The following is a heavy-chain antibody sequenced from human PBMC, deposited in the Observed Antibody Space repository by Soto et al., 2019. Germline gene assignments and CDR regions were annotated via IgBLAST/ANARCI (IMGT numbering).Heavy chain of an antibody. D-gene: IGHD3-10*01. CDR1: GFTFSSYW. CDR3: ARDGGSPVTMVRGVRTYYMDV. J-gene: IGHJ6*03. V-gene: IGHV3-74*01. Sequence: GGSLRLSCAASGFTFSSYWMHWVRQAPGKGLVWVSRINSDGSSTSYADSVKGRFTISRDNAKNTLYLQMNSLRAEDTAVYYCARDGGSPVTMVRGVRTYYMDVWGKGTTVTVSS. CDR2: INSDGSST.